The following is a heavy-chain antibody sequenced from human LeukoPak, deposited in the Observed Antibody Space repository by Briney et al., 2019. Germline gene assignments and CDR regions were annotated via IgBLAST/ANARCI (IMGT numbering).Heavy chain of an antibody. CDR3: AKAPVPAASRGYFDY. CDR1: GFTFSSYA. V-gene: IGHV3-23*01. CDR2: ISGSGGST. J-gene: IGHJ4*02. D-gene: IGHD2-2*01. Sequence: HSGGSLRLSCAASGFTFSSYAMSWVRQAPGKGLEWVSAISGSGGSTYYADSVKGRFTISRDNSKNTLYLQMNSLRAEDTAVYYCAKAPVPAASRGYFDYWGQGTLVTVSS.